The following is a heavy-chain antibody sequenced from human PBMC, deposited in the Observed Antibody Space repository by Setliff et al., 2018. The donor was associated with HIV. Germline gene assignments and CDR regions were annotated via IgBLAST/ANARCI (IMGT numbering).Heavy chain of an antibody. CDR3: ARYRPRSYDDILTGFGRFDY. CDR1: GYTFLDHY. Sequence: ASVKVSCKASGYTFLDHYIYWMRQAPGQGLEWMGWINPKNGATNYAQKLQGRVTMTTDTSTSTAYMELRSLRSDDTAVYYCARYRPRSYDDILTGFGRFDYWGQGSLVTVSS. D-gene: IGHD3-9*01. V-gene: IGHV1-18*01. J-gene: IGHJ4*02. CDR2: INPKNGAT.